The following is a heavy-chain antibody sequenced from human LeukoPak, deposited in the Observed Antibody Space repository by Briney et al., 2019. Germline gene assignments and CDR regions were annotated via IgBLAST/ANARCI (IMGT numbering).Heavy chain of an antibody. CDR1: EFSIDDFA. CDR3: ARGRGSDYYHYYYMDV. V-gene: IGHV3-9*03. Sequence: GGSLRLSYAGSEFSIDDFAMHWVRQAPGKGLEWVSSINWNSGSVAYADSVKGRFTISRENAKNSLYLQMNSLRAEDMGLYYCARGRGSDYYHYYYMDVWGKGTTVTVSS. D-gene: IGHD6-19*01. CDR2: INWNSGSV. J-gene: IGHJ6*03.